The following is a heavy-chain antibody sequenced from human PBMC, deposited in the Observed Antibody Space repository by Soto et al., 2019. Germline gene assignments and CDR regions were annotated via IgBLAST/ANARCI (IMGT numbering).Heavy chain of an antibody. CDR3: ARVHGP. V-gene: IGHV4-59*12. CDR1: GGSISGYY. CDR2: IYHSGTT. J-gene: IGHJ5*02. Sequence: SETLSLTCTVSGGSISGYYWSWIRQHPGKGLEWIGYIYHSGTTYYNPSLKSRVTISVDRSKNQFSLKLSSVTAADTAVYYCARVHGPWGQGTLVTVSS.